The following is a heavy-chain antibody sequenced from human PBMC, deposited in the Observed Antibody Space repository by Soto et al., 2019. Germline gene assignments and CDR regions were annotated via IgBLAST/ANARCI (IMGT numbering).Heavy chain of an antibody. CDR2: IYWDNDK. J-gene: IGHJ3*02. V-gene: IGHV2-5*02. Sequence: GSGPTLVNPTETLTLTCTFSGFSLIPVGVGVGWIRQPPGKALEWVAVIYWDNDKRYNPSLNSRLSITKDTSRNQVVLTMTNMDPVDTGTYFCAHLTITYGGVIGLDAFDTWGQGTLVTVSS. CDR3: AHLTITYGGVIGLDAFDT. D-gene: IGHD3-16*02. CDR1: GFSLIPVGVG.